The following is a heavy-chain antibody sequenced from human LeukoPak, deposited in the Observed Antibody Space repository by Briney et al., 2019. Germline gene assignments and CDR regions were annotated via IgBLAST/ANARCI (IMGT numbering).Heavy chain of an antibody. J-gene: IGHJ5*02. CDR2: ISSSSSYI. D-gene: IGHD3-9*01. CDR1: GFTFSICS. Sequence: GGSLRLSCAASGFTFSICSMNWVRQAPGKGLEWVSSISSSSSYIYYADSVKGRFTISRDNAKNSLYLQMNSLRAEDTAVYYCAKDPSDILTGYYNWFDPWGQGTLVTVSS. CDR3: AKDPSDILTGYYNWFDP. V-gene: IGHV3-21*01.